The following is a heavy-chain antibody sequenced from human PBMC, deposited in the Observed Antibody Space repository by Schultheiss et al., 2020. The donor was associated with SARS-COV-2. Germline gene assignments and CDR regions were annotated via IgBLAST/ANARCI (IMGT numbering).Heavy chain of an antibody. J-gene: IGHJ6*02. Sequence: SETLSLTCTVSGGSISSYYWSWIRQPPGKGLEWIGSIYYSGSTNYNPSLKSRVTISVDTSKNQFSLKLSSVTAADTAVYYCARDRGIAAAGPYYYYGMDVWGQGTTVTVSS. V-gene: IGHV4-59*01. CDR1: GGSISSYY. CDR3: ARDRGIAAAGPYYYYGMDV. D-gene: IGHD6-13*01. CDR2: IYYSGST.